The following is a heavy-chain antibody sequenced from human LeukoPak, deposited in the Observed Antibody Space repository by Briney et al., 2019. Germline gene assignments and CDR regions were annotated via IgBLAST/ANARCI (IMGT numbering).Heavy chain of an antibody. CDR1: GGSISSYY. Sequence: PSETLSLTCTVSGGSISSYYWSWIRQPAGKGLEWIGRIYTSGSTNYNPSLKSRVAMSVDTSKNQFSLKLSSVTAADTAVYYCARAVVVAATVKWFDPWGQGTLVTVSS. CDR3: ARAVVVAATVKWFDP. CDR2: IYTSGST. D-gene: IGHD2-15*01. J-gene: IGHJ5*02. V-gene: IGHV4-4*07.